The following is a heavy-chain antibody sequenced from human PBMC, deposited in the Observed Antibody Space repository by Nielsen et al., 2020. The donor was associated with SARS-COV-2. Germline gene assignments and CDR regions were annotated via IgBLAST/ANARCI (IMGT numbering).Heavy chain of an antibody. CDR1: GGSFSGYY. V-gene: IGHV4-34*01. D-gene: IGHD3-3*01. CDR2: INHSGST. Sequence: SETLSLTCAVYGGSFSGYYWSWIRQPPGKGLEWIGEINHSGSTNYNPSLKSRVTISVDTSKNQFSLKLSSVTAADTAVYYCARFFGVATNDAFDIWGQGTMVTVSS. CDR3: ARFFGVATNDAFDI. J-gene: IGHJ3*02.